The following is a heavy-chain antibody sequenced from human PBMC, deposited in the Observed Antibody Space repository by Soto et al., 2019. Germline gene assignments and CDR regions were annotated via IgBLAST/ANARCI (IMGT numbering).Heavy chain of an antibody. CDR1: GCSFTSYW. D-gene: IGHD5-18*01. Sequence: PGESLKISCKGSGCSFTSYWISWVRQMPGKGLEWMGRIDPSDSYTNYSPSFQGHVTISADKSISTAYLQWSSLKASDTAMYYCATSPTVRPTAMVYYFDYWGQGTLVTVSS. CDR2: IDPSDSYT. V-gene: IGHV5-10-1*01. CDR3: ATSPTVRPTAMVYYFDY. J-gene: IGHJ4*02.